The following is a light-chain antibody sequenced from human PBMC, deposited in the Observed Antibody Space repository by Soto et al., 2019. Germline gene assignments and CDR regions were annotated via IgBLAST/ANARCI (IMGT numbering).Light chain of an antibody. Sequence: EVVFTQTPGPLSLAPGERATLSCRASKNLNHDYLAWYQQKPGQGRRHLIDGISTRAAGLPDSFSRSGFGRDFTRTISRLEPEDLAVYDCPQYGTVPFNVRPRTQLDIQ. V-gene: IGKV3-20*01. CDR2: GIS. CDR1: KNLNHDY. CDR3: PQYGTVPFN. J-gene: IGKJ3*01.